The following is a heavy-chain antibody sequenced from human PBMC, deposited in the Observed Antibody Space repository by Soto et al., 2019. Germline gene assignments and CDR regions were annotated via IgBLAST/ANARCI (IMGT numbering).Heavy chain of an antibody. V-gene: IGHV5-10-1*01. CDR1: GYSFAGYW. CDR3: ARQIFDSDTGPNFQYYFDS. Sequence: GESLKISCKGSGYSFAGYWITWVRQKPGKGLEWMGRIDPSDSQTYYSPSFRGHVTISVTKSITTVFLQWSSLRASDTAMYYCARQIFDSDTGPNFQYYFDSWGQGTPVTVSS. J-gene: IGHJ4*02. D-gene: IGHD3-9*01. CDR2: IDPSDSQT.